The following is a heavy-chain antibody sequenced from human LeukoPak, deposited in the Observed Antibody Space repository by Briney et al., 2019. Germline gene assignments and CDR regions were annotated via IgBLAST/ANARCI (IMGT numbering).Heavy chain of an antibody. CDR2: INGDGGST. CDR3: ARSIVVVPAAYYYYYYMDV. D-gene: IGHD2-2*01. J-gene: IGHJ6*03. CDR1: GFTFGNFA. Sequence: GGSLRLSCAASGFTFGNFAMSWVRQASGKALEWVSTINGDGGSTYYADSVKGRFTISRDNAKNSLYLQMNSLRAEDTAVYYCARSIVVVPAAYYYYYYMDVWGKGTTVTVSS. V-gene: IGHV3-23*01.